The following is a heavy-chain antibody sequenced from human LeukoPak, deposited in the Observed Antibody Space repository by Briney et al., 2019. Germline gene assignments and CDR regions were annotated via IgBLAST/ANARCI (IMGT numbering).Heavy chain of an antibody. Sequence: GESLKISCKGSGYSFTSYWIGWVRQMPGKGLEWMGGIYPGDSDTTYSTSFQGQVTITADKTISTAYLQWSSLKASDTAMYYCARRTDYHFDYWGQGTLVTVSS. D-gene: IGHD4-11*01. CDR1: GYSFTSYW. V-gene: IGHV5-51*01. CDR2: IYPGDSDT. CDR3: ARRTDYHFDY. J-gene: IGHJ4*02.